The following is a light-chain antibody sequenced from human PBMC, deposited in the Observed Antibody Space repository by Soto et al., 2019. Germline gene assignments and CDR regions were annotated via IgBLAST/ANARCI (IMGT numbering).Light chain of an antibody. V-gene: IGKV3-15*01. Sequence: EIVMTQSPATLSVSPGERATLSCRASQSVSSNLAWYQQKPGQAPRLLIYGESTRATGIPARFSGSGSGTQFTLTIGSLQSEDFAVYYCQQYNNWPPATVGQRTQVDIQ. CDR3: QQYNNWPPAT. CDR2: GES. J-gene: IGKJ1*01. CDR1: QSVSSN.